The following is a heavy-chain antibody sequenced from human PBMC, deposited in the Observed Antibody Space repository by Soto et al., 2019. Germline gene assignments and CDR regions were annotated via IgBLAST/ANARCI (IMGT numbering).Heavy chain of an antibody. V-gene: IGHV3-33*01. J-gene: IGHJ6*02. D-gene: IGHD3-22*01. CDR3: ASQNYYDSSGYYPASYYYGMDV. CDR1: GFTFSSYG. Sequence: GGSLRLSCAASGFTFSSYGMHWVRQAPGKGLEWVAVIWYDGSNKYYADSVKGRFTISRDNSKNRLYLQMNSLRAEDTAVYYCASQNYYDSSGYYPASYYYGMDVWGQGTTVTVSS. CDR2: IWYDGSNK.